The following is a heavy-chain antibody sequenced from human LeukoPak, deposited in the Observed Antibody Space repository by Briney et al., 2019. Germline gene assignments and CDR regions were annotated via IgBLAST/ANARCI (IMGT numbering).Heavy chain of an antibody. V-gene: IGHV3-13*04. CDR2: IRTTGDT. D-gene: IGHD6-19*01. J-gene: IGHJ2*01. CDR3: AGGTVAGAYWYFDL. Sequence: TGGSLRLSCAASGFTLSRNDIHWVRQAIGKGLEWVSGIRTTGDTYYPDSVKGRFTISRENAKNSLYLQMNSLGAGDTAVYYCAGGTVAGAYWYFDLWGRGTLVTVSS. CDR1: GFTLSRND.